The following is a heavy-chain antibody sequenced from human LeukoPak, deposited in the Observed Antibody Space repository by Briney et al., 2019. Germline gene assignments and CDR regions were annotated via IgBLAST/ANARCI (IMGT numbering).Heavy chain of an antibody. D-gene: IGHD1-26*01. CDR3: ATDPWDTYTF. J-gene: IGHJ4*02. Sequence: PGGSLRLSCTASAFTFSSYGMHWVRQAPGKGLEWVAVIWYDGSNKYYADSVKGRFTISRDNSKNTLYLQMNSLRAEDTAVYYCATDPWDTYTFWGQGTLVTVSS. CDR1: AFTFSSYG. V-gene: IGHV3-33*01. CDR2: IWYDGSNK.